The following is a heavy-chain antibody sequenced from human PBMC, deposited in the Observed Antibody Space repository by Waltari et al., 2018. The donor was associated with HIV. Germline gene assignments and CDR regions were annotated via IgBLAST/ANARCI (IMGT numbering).Heavy chain of an antibody. D-gene: IGHD3-10*01. Sequence: QAQLVQSGAQVKKTGASVKVSCKTSGYTFTSYPLHRVRQAPGQRLEWLGLISGGIGNTKYSRKLKDRVTITRNVSATAAYMELSSLKSEDTGVYYCARANYYGSDDVPWWFDSWGQGTVVIVS. CDR2: ISGGIGNT. V-gene: IGHV1-3*01. CDR3: ARANYYGSDDVPWWFDS. CDR1: GYTFTSYP. J-gene: IGHJ5*01.